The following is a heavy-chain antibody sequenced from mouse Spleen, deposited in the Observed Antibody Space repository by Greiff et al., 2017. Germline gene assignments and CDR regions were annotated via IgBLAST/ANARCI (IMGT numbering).Heavy chain of an antibody. CDR3: ARESGTWFAY. V-gene: IGHV5-12-1*01. CDR1: GFTFSSYY. Sequence: EVHLVESGGGLVKLGGSLKLSCAASGFTFSSYYMSWVRQTPEKRLEWVATISSGGGSTYYPDSVKGRFTISRDNAKNTLYLQMSSLNSEDTAVYYCARESGTWFAYWGQGTLVTVSA. CDR2: ISSGGGST. J-gene: IGHJ3*01. D-gene: IGHD4-1*01.